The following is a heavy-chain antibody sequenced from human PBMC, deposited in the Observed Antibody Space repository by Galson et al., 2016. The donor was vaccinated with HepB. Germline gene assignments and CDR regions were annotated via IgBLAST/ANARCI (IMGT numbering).Heavy chain of an antibody. CDR3: TKSGVGKTAYSSGWYFGYFDY. Sequence: SLRLSCAASGFTFNDYAMHWVRQAPGKGLEWVSGINWSSGNVGYADSVKGRFTISRDNAKNSLYLQMNSLRAEDTALYYCTKSGVGKTAYSSGWYFGYFDYWSQGTLVTVSS. CDR2: INWSSGNV. V-gene: IGHV3-9*01. J-gene: IGHJ4*02. D-gene: IGHD6-19*01. CDR1: GFTFNDYA.